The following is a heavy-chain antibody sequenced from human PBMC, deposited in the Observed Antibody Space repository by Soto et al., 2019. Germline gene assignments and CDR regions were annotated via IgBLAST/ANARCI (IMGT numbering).Heavy chain of an antibody. CDR3: ARDHRGYGSDRFDY. D-gene: IGHD3-10*01. V-gene: IGHV4-31*03. CDR2: IYYSGST. Sequence: QVQLQESGPGLVKPSQTLSLTCTVSGGSISSGGYYWSWIRQHPGKGLEWIGYIYYSGSTYYNPSLNSRVTTPVDTSKRHFSLKLSSVTAADTAWYYCARDHRGYGSDRFDYWGQGTLVTVSS. J-gene: IGHJ4*02. CDR1: GGSISSGGYY.